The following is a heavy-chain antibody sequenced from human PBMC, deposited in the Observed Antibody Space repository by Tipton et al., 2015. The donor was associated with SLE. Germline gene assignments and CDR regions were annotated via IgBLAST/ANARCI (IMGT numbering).Heavy chain of an antibody. D-gene: IGHD6-13*01. V-gene: IGHV4-34*01. CDR3: ARRKSSSLANYYYYGMDV. CDR1: GGSFSGYY. CDR2: INHSGST. J-gene: IGHJ6*02. Sequence: TLSLTCAVYGGSFSGYYWSWIRQPPGKGLEWIGEINHSGSTNYNPSLKSRVTISVDTSKNQFSLKLSSVTAADTAVYYCARRKSSSLANYYYYGMDVWGQGTTVTVSS.